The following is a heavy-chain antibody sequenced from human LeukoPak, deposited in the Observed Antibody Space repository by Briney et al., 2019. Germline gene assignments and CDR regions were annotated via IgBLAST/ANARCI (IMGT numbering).Heavy chain of an antibody. CDR1: GYTFTSYA. D-gene: IGHD2-2*01. J-gene: IGHJ4*02. CDR3: ARLPIYLGVDGPAAMQDYFDY. CDR2: INAGNGNT. Sequence: GASVKVSCKASGYTFTSYAMHWVRQAPGQRLEWMGWINAGNGNTKYSQEFQGRVTITRDTSASTAYMELRSLRSDDTAVYYCARLPIYLGVDGPAAMQDYFDYWGQGTLVTVSS. V-gene: IGHV1-3*01.